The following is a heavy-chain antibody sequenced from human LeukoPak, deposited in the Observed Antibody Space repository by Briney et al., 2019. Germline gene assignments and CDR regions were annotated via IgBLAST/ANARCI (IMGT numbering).Heavy chain of an antibody. CDR2: IIPILGIA. D-gene: IGHD5-24*01. CDR1: GGTFSSYA. Sequence: SVKVSCKASGGTFSSYAISWVRQAPGQGLEWMGRIIPILGIANYAQKFQGRVTITADKSTSTAYMELSSLRSEDTAVYYCARDPGGYNYGTRYFDYWGQGTLVTVSS. J-gene: IGHJ4*02. CDR3: ARDPGGYNYGTRYFDY. V-gene: IGHV1-69*04.